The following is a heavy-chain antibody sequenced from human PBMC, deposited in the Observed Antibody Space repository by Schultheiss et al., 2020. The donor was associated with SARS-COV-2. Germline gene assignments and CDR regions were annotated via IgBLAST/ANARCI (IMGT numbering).Heavy chain of an antibody. V-gene: IGHV4-59*08. D-gene: IGHD4-17*01. Sequence: SETLSLTCTVSGGSISSNYWSWIRQSPGKGLEWIGYVHYSGNTNYNPSLKSRVTMSVDTSKNQFSLKLSSVTAADTAVYYCARNPDGENNWFDPWGQGTLVTVSS. CDR1: GGSISSNY. J-gene: IGHJ5*02. CDR3: ARNPDGENNWFDP. CDR2: VHYSGNT.